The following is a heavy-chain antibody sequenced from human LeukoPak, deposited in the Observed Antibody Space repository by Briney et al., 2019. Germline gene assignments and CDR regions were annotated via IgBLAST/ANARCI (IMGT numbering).Heavy chain of an antibody. Sequence: GGSLRLSCAASGFTFSSYWMSWVRQAPGKGLDWVSVISGSGGSTYYADSVKGRFTISRDNSKNTLYLQMNSLRVEDTAVYYCAKDPGGYSSGWYPSWFDPWGQGTLVTVSS. CDR2: ISGSGGST. CDR1: GFTFSSYW. CDR3: AKDPGGYSSGWYPSWFDP. J-gene: IGHJ5*02. V-gene: IGHV3-23*01. D-gene: IGHD6-19*01.